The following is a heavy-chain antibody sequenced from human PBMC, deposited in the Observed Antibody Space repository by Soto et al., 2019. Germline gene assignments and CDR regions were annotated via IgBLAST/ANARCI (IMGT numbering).Heavy chain of an antibody. J-gene: IGHJ6*02. CDR3: TRDSSSWKYYYYGMDV. Sequence: QVQLVQSGAEVKKPGASVKVSCKASGFSFTSYHISWIRQAPGQGLEWMGSISGYNGNTNYAQKFQDRVTMTTDTSTSTAYMELRSLRFDDTAVYYCTRDSSSWKYYYYGMDVWGQGTTVTVSS. CDR2: ISGYNGNT. V-gene: IGHV1-18*01. D-gene: IGHD6-13*01. CDR1: GFSFTSYH.